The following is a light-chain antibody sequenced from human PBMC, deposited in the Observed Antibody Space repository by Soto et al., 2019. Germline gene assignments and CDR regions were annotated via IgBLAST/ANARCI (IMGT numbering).Light chain of an antibody. V-gene: IGLV2-14*01. J-gene: IGLJ1*01. CDR1: SSDVGGYNY. CDR2: DVS. Sequence: QSALTXPASVCGSPGQSITISCTGTSSDVGGYNYVFWYQQHPGKAPKLMIYDVSNRRAGVSKRFYASNSGKTASLTISRIHAEDEDDYYCSSYTSSSVYVFGNGTKVTVL. CDR3: SSYTSSSVYV.